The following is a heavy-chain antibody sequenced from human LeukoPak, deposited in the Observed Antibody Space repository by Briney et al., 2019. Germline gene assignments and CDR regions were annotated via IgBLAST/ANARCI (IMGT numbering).Heavy chain of an antibody. J-gene: IGHJ4*02. V-gene: IGHV3-30*02. Sequence: PGGSLRLSCAASGFTFSNYGMHWVRQAPGKGLEWVAFIRYDGSNKYYADSVKGRFTISRDNSKNTLYLQMNSLRAEDTAVYYCAKADCIYSRDDSPFEYWGQGTLVTVSS. CDR3: AKADCIYSRDDSPFEY. CDR2: IRYDGSNK. CDR1: GFTFSNYG. D-gene: IGHD6-19*01.